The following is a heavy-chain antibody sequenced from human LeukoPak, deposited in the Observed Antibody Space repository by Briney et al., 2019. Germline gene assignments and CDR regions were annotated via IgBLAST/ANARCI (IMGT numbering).Heavy chain of an antibody. J-gene: IGHJ4*02. Sequence: GESLKISCKGSGYTFTTYWIGWVRQMPGKGLEWMGIIYPGDSDTRYSPSFQGQVTISADKSISTAYLQWSSLKASDTAMYYCARQKSAYDSEFDYWGQGTLVTVSS. V-gene: IGHV5-51*01. CDR1: GYTFTTYW. D-gene: IGHD3-3*01. CDR3: ARQKSAYDSEFDY. CDR2: IYPGDSDT.